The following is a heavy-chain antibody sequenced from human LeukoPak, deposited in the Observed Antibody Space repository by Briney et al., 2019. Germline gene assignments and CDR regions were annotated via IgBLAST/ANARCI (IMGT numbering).Heavy chain of an antibody. CDR3: ARPHLGITIFDY. J-gene: IGHJ4*02. D-gene: IGHD3-3*01. V-gene: IGHV3-11*01. Sequence: GGSLRLSCATSGSTFGVYYMSWIRQAPGKGPEWLSYISSSSSTIYYADSVKGRFTISRDNAKNSLYLQMNSLRAEDTAVYYCARPHLGITIFDYWGQGTLATVSS. CDR1: GSTFGVYY. CDR2: ISSSSSTI.